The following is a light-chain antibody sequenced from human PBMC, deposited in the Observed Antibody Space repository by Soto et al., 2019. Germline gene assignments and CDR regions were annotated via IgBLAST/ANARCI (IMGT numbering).Light chain of an antibody. CDR1: QSVSSSY. J-gene: IGKJ2*01. V-gene: IGKV3-20*01. CDR3: QQYGSSPLYT. CDR2: GES. Sequence: EIVLTQSPGTLSLSPGERATLSCRASQSVSSSYLAWYQQKPGQAPSLPIYGESSRATGIPDRFSGSGSGTDFTLNISLLEPEDFVVYYCQQYGSSPLYTFGQGTNLEIQ.